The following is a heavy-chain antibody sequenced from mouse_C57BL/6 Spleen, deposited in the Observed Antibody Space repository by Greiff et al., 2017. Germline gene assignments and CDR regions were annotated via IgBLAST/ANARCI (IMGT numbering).Heavy chain of an antibody. D-gene: IGHD1-1*01. CDR1: GYTFTSYW. V-gene: IGHV1-61*01. CDR2: IYPSDSET. J-gene: IGHJ3*01. Sequence: QVQLQQPGAELVRPGSSVKLSCKASGYTFTSYWMDWVKQRPGQGLEWIGNIYPSDSETHYNQKFKDKATLTVDKSSSTAYMQRSSLTSEDSAVYYCARFYYGSTIAYWGQGTLVTVSA. CDR3: ARFYYGSTIAY.